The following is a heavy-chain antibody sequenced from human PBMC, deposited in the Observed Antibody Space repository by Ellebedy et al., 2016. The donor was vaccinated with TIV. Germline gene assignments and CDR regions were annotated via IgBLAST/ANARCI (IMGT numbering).Heavy chain of an antibody. CDR3: AREAISYGTSGYYFDY. D-gene: IGHD3-22*01. CDR2: IKQDGNEK. J-gene: IGHJ4*02. CDR1: GFAFSSYG. V-gene: IGHV3-7*01. Sequence: GESLKISCAASGFAFSSYGMHWVRQAPGKGLEWVANIKQDGNEKNYVDSVKGRFTISRDNAKNSVSLQMNSLRAEDTAVYYCAREAISYGTSGYYFDYWGQGTLVTVSS.